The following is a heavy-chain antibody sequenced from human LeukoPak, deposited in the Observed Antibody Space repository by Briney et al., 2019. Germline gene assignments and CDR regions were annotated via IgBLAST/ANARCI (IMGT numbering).Heavy chain of an antibody. J-gene: IGHJ4*02. D-gene: IGHD4-17*01. CDR3: ARGIESYGDYGY. V-gene: IGHV4-59*01. CDR2: TYNSGST. CDR1: GGSISGSY. Sequence: SETLSLTCTVSGGSISGSYWSWIRQPPGKGLEWIAYTYNSGSTNYNPSLKSRVTISIDTSKNQFSLKLSSLTAADTAIYYCARGIESYGDYGYWGQGILATVSS.